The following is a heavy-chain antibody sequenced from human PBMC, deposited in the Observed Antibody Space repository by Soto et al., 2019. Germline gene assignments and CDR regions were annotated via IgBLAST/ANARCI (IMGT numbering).Heavy chain of an antibody. Sequence: QVQLVESGGGVVQPGRSLRLSCAASGFTFSSYGMHWVRQAPRKGLEWVAVIWYDGSNKYYADSVKGRFTISRDNSKNTLYLQMNSLRAEDTAVYYCARDWLFDGDLGGAGAFDIWGQGTMVTVSS. D-gene: IGHD4-17*01. CDR2: IWYDGSNK. CDR1: GFTFSSYG. J-gene: IGHJ3*02. V-gene: IGHV3-33*01. CDR3: ARDWLFDGDLGGAGAFDI.